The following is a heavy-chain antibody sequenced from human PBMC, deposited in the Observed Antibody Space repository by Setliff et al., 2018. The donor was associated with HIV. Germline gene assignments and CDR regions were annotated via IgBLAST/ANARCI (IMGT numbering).Heavy chain of an antibody. J-gene: IGHJ4*02. V-gene: IGHV1-2*02. CDR3: ARDYYDSSGYIFFPGLPDY. Sequence: ASVKVSCKASGYMFIGYYIHWVRQAPGQGLEWMGWINPYSGGTNYAQKFQGSVTMTRDTSITTAYMELSRLRSDDTAVYYCARDYYDSSGYIFFPGLPDYWGQGTLVTVSS. D-gene: IGHD3-22*01. CDR1: GYMFIGYY. CDR2: INPYSGGT.